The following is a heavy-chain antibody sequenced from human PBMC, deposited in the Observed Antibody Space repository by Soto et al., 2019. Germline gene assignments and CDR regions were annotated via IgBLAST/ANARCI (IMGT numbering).Heavy chain of an antibody. CDR3: ARAFFYQGSDSRGYSFDAFDF. Sequence: QVQLVQSGAEVKKPGASVKVSCKASGYTFTSSGMSWVRQAPGQGLEWMGWISAHTGSSEYAQRFQGRVTITTARSTRTAYMELRSLRSDDTAVYYCARAFFYQGSDSRGYSFDAFDFWGPGTLVTVSS. D-gene: IGHD3-22*01. V-gene: IGHV1-18*01. CDR1: GYTFTSSG. CDR2: ISAHTGSS. J-gene: IGHJ3*01.